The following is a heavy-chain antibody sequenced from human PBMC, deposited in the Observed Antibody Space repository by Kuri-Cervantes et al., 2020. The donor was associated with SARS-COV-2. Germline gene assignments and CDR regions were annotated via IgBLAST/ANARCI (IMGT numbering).Heavy chain of an antibody. Sequence: SETLSLTCTVYGGSFSGYSWFWIRQPPGKGLEWIGEIYHGGRTYYNPSLKSRVTMSIDTSKNQFSLNLSSVTAADTAVYYCARECPESRYSSGWYYYYYMDVWGKGTTVTVSS. D-gene: IGHD6-19*01. CDR3: ARECPESRYSSGWYYYYYMDV. V-gene: IGHV4-34*01. CDR2: IYHGGRT. J-gene: IGHJ6*03. CDR1: GGSFSGYS.